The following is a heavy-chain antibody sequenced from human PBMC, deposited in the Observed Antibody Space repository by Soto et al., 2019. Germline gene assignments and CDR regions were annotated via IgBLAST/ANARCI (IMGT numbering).Heavy chain of an antibody. CDR2: ISYDGSNK. CDR3: ARAQKQYNWNYYGMDV. CDR1: GFTFSSYA. D-gene: IGHD1-20*01. J-gene: IGHJ6*02. V-gene: IGHV3-30-3*01. Sequence: QVQLVESGGGVVQPGRSLRLSCAASGFTFSSYAMHWVRQAPGKGLEWVAVISYDGSNKYYADSVKGRFTISRDNSKNTLYLQMNSLRAEDTAVYYCARAQKQYNWNYYGMDVWGQGTTVTVSS.